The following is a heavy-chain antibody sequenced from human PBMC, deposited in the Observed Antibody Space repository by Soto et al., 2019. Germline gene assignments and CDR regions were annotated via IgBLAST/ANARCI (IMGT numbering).Heavy chain of an antibody. D-gene: IGHD2-8*01. Sequence: EVQLLESGGGLVQPGGSLRLSCAGSGFTLSNYAMSWVRQAPGKGLEWVSGISGRGGRTDYADSVKGRFTISRDSAQNTLYRQRSGLRAEDSSLYYCATGNIILMVYTTSFEYWGQGTRVTVSS. CDR2: ISGRGGRT. CDR1: GFTLSNYA. V-gene: IGHV3-23*01. J-gene: IGHJ4*02. CDR3: ATGNIILMVYTTSFEY.